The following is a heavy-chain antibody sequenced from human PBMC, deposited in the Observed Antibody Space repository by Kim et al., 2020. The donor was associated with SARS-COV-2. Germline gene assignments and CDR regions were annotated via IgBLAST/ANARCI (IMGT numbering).Heavy chain of an antibody. D-gene: IGHD3-22*01. CDR2: IYYSGST. CDR3: ARVPYYYDSSGYYRPRGMDV. J-gene: IGHJ6*02. Sequence: SETLSLTCTVSGGSISSGGYYWSWIRQHPGKGLEWIGYIYYSGSTYYNPSLKSRVTISVDTSKNQFSLKLSSVTAADTAVYYCARVPYYYDSSGYYRPRGMDVWGQGTTVTVSS. V-gene: IGHV4-31*03. CDR1: GGSISSGGYY.